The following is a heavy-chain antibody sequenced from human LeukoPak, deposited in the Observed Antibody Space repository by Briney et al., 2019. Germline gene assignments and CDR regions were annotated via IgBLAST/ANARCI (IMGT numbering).Heavy chain of an antibody. CDR3: ARSTSSEYDIYHFDY. CDR1: GFTFSSYA. J-gene: IGHJ4*02. V-gene: IGHV3-23*01. D-gene: IGHD3-9*01. CDR2: ISDSGGNT. Sequence: PGGSLRLSCAASGFTFSSYAMSWVRQAPGQGLEWVSAISDSGGNTYYADSVKGRFTISRDNSKNTLYLQMNSLRAEDTAVYYCARSTSSEYDIYHFDYWGQGTLVTVSS.